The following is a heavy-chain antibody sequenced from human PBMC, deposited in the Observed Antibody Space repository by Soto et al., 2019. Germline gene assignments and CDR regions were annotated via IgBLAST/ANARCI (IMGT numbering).Heavy chain of an antibody. V-gene: IGHV3-23*01. CDR3: AKLYDYVWGSYRLGYYFDY. CDR1: GFTFSSYA. CDR2: ISGSGGST. Sequence: GGSLRLSCAASGFTFSSYAMSWVRQAPGKGLEWVSAISGSGGSTYYADSVKGRFTISRDNSKNTLYLQMNSLRAEDTAVYYCAKLYDYVWGSYRLGYYFDYWGQGTLVTVSS. D-gene: IGHD3-16*02. J-gene: IGHJ4*02.